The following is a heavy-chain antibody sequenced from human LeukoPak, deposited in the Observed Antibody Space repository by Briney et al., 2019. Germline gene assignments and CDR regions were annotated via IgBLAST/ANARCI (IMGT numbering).Heavy chain of an antibody. Sequence: SETLSLTCAVSGYSISSGYYWGWIRQPPGKGLEWIGSIYHSGSTYYNPSLKSRVTISVDTSKNQFSLKLSSVTAADTAVYYCARRWSGWGFPLGAYFDYWGQGTQVTVSS. J-gene: IGHJ4*02. D-gene: IGHD6-19*01. CDR2: IYHSGST. V-gene: IGHV4-38-2*01. CDR1: GYSISSGYY. CDR3: ARRWSGWGFPLGAYFDY.